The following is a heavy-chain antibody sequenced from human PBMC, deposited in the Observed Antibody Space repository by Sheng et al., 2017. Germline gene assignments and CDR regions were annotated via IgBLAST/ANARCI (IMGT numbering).Heavy chain of an antibody. CDR1: GFTFSNSH. Sequence: EVQLVQAGGGLVQHGGSLRLSCSASGFTFSNSHMNWVSQAPGKGLEWVSYISDSGDTAYYTDSVKGRFTISRDNAKNSVSLQMNSLAAGDTAVYYCARVWGYYYYYMD. J-gene: IGHJ6*03. D-gene: IGHD1-26*01. CDR2: ISDSGDTA. CDR3: ARVWGYYYYYMD. V-gene: IGHV3-48*03.